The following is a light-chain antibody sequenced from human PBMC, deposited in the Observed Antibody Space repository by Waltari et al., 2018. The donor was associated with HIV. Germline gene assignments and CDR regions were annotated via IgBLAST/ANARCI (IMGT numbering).Light chain of an antibody. CDR3: QQYHHWPPLT. V-gene: IGKV3D-15*01. CDR2: HSS. J-gene: IGKJ4*01. Sequence: TQSPATISVSPGGRVTVSCRASQNVDDKLAWYQQKPGQSPRLLIYHSSVRAAGVPTRFGGAGSATNFTLTITGLQSEDFTLYFCQQYHHWPPLTFGGGSRVELK. CDR1: QNVDDK.